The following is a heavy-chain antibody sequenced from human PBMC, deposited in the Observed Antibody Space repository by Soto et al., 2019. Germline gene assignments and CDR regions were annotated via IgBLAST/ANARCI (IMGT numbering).Heavy chain of an antibody. CDR2: IYPGDSDT. J-gene: IGHJ5*02. V-gene: IGHV5-51*01. Sequence: GESLKISCKGSGYSFTSYWIGWVRQMPGKGLEWMGIIYPGDSDTRYSPSFQGQVTISADKSISTAYLQWSSLKASDTAMYYCARRAHSASPPNARNKWFDPWGQGTLVTVSS. D-gene: IGHD1-26*01. CDR3: ARRAHSASPPNARNKWFDP. CDR1: GYSFTSYW.